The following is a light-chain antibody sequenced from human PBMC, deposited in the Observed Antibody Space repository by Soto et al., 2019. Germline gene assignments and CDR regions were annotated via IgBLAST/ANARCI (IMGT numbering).Light chain of an antibody. J-gene: IGKJ3*01. Sequence: EIVLTRSPGTLSLSPGERATLSCRASQRVGSRFLAWYQQRPGQAPRLLIYDASNRATGIPDRFSGSGSGTDFTLTISRLEPEDFAVYYCQQYGDSPFTFGPGTKVDIK. V-gene: IGKV3-20*01. CDR2: DAS. CDR1: QRVGSRF. CDR3: QQYGDSPFT.